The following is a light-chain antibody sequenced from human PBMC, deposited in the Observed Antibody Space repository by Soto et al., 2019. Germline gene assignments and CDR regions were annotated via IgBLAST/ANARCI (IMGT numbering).Light chain of an antibody. CDR2: GAS. Sequence: EIVLTQSPGTVSLSPGESAPLSCSATQSVSNNYLAWYQQKPRQAPRLLIYGASNRATGIRDRCSGSGSGTDFTLTIRRLEPEDFAVYYYQQYGSSGTFGQGTKVDIK. CDR3: QQYGSSGT. J-gene: IGKJ1*01. CDR1: QSVSNNY. V-gene: IGKV3-20*01.